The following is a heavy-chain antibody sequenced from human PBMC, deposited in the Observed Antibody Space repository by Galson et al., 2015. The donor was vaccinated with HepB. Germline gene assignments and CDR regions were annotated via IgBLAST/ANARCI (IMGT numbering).Heavy chain of an antibody. J-gene: IGHJ6*02. D-gene: IGHD4/OR15-4a*01. CDR2: INAGNGNT. Sequence: SVKVSCKASGYTFTSYAMHWVSQAPGQRLEWMGWINAGNGNTKYSQKFQGRVTITADKSTSTAYMELSSLRSEDTAVYYCASYLGVLTRYYYGMDVWGQGTTVTVSS. CDR1: GYTFTSYA. V-gene: IGHV1-3*01. CDR3: ASYLGVLTRYYYGMDV.